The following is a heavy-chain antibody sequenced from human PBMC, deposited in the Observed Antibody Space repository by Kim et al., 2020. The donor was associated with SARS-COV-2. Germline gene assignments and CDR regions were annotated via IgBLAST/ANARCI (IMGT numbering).Heavy chain of an antibody. CDR3: ATLPWDV. CDR2: RSRWYY. V-gene: IGHV6-1*01. J-gene: IGHJ6*02. Sequence: RSRWYYDYAVSVKSRMTLKADTSKNKVSLQLNSVTPEDTAVYYCATLPWDVWGQGTTVTVSS.